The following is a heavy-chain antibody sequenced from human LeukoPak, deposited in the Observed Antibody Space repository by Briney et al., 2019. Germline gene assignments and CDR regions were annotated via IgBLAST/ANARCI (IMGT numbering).Heavy chain of an antibody. V-gene: IGHV3-30*02. J-gene: IGHJ6*03. D-gene: IGHD4-17*01. CDR3: AKGRGDYRPHYYMDV. Sequence: AGGPLRLSCAASGFTLRSYDMHWVPQAPGKGLEGVAFIRYDGSKKYYAESVKGRFTISRDNSKTTLYLQMNSLRGEDTAVYYSAKGRGDYRPHYYMDVWGKGITVTVSS. CDR2: IRYDGSKK. CDR1: GFTLRSYD.